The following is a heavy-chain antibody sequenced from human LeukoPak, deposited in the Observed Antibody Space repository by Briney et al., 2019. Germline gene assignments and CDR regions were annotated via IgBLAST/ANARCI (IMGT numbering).Heavy chain of an antibody. CDR3: ARDYGDYFDY. CDR2: INPSGGST. D-gene: IGHD4-17*01. J-gene: IGHJ4*02. Sequence: ASVKVSCKASGYTFTSYYMHWVRQAPGQGLEWMGIINPSGGSTSYAQKFQGRVTMTRDTSTSTVYMELSSPRFEDTAVYYCARDYGDYFDYWGQGTLVTVSS. CDR1: GYTFTSYY. V-gene: IGHV1-46*01.